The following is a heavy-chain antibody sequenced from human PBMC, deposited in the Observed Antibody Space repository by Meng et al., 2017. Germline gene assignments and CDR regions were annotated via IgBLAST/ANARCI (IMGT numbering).Heavy chain of an antibody. V-gene: IGHV3-11*01. D-gene: IGHD4-23*01. Sequence: VQRVGAWGGVGQQGSSLRLSCAACGFTFSDYYMGWIRQAPGKGLEWVSYISSSCSTLFYADSVKGRFTISRDNAKNSLYLQVNSLRAEDTAVYYCAREGGGNGLDYWGQGTLVTVSS. J-gene: IGHJ4*02. CDR3: AREGGGNGLDY. CDR2: ISSSCSTL. CDR1: GFTFSDYY.